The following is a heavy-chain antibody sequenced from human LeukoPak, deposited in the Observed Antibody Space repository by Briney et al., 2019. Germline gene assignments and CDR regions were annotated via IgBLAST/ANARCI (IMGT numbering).Heavy chain of an antibody. CDR1: GYSFTSYW. CDR3: ARTNYYYDSSGYCLDY. D-gene: IGHD3-22*01. Sequence: GESLKISCKGSGYSFTSYWIGWVRQMPGKGLEWTGIIYPGDSDTRYSPSFQGQVTISADKSISTAYLQWSSLKASDTAMYYCARTNYYYDSSGYCLDYWGQGTLVTVSS. CDR2: IYPGDSDT. J-gene: IGHJ4*02. V-gene: IGHV5-51*01.